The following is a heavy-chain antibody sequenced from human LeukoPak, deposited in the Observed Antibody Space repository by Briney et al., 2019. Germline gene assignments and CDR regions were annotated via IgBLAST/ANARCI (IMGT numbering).Heavy chain of an antibody. CDR1: GFAFSTCA. Sequence: GGSLRLSCAASGFAFSTCAMSWVRQAPGEGLEWVSSISGSGGSTYYADSVKGRFSISRDNSKNTVYLEMNSLRAEDTALYYCAKGGQNFDFWRFDYWGQGTLVPVSS. J-gene: IGHJ4*02. CDR2: ISGSGGST. V-gene: IGHV3-23*01. CDR3: AKGGQNFDFWRFDY. D-gene: IGHD3-3*01.